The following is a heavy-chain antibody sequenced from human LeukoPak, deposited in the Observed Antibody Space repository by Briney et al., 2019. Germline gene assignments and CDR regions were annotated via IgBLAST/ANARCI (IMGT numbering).Heavy chain of an antibody. CDR3: ASDRASTT. J-gene: IGHJ5*02. D-gene: IGHD3-10*01. Sequence: PGGSLRLSCAASGFTFSSYSMNWVRQAPGKGLEWVSSISRSTSYIYYADSVRGRFTISRDNAKNSLYLQMNSLRAEDTAVYYCASDRASTTWGQGTLVTVSS. CDR1: GFTFSSYS. CDR2: ISRSTSYI. V-gene: IGHV3-21*01.